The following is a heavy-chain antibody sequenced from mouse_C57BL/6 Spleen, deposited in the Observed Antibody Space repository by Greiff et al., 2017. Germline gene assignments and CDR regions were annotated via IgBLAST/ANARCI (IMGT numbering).Heavy chain of an antibody. D-gene: IGHD1-1*01. CDR2: IRSKSNNHAK. Sequence: EVRLVESGGGLVQPKGSLKLSCAASGFSFNTYAMNWVRQAPGKGVDWVARIRSKSNNHAKYYADSVKDRFTISRVDSEIMRYLQMNILITEDTALFYCVMQSYDDYFDYWGQGPTLTVSS. CDR3: VMQSYDDYFDY. J-gene: IGHJ2*01. CDR1: GFSFNTYA. V-gene: IGHV10-1*01.